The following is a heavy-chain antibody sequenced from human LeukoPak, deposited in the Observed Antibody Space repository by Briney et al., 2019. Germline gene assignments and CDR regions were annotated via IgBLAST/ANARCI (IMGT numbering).Heavy chain of an antibody. D-gene: IGHD3-10*01. J-gene: IGHJ4*02. CDR3: ARDAVRGVIITGYFDY. CDR2: ISYDGSNK. CDR1: GFTFSSYT. Sequence: GGSLRLSCAASGFTFSSYTLQWVPQAPGKGLEWVAVISYDGSNKYYADSVKGRFTISRDNSKNTLYLQMNSLRAEDTAVYYCARDAVRGVIITGYFDYWGQGTLVTVSS. V-gene: IGHV3-30*04.